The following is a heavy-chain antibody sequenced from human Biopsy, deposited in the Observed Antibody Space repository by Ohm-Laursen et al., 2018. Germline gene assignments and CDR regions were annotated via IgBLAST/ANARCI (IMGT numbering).Heavy chain of an antibody. V-gene: IGHV4-59*12. J-gene: IGHJ4*02. CDR3: AREGGGLLPIRLTDF. CDR1: GGSPFTDSITRYY. D-gene: IGHD1-26*01. Sequence: TLSLTCTVVSGGSPFTDSITRYYWNWIRQSPGKGLEWIGVVYYTGTTTYNPSFKSRVTLSMDTSNNQVSLRLLSVTAADTAVYFCAREGGGLLPIRLTDFWGPGMMVTVSS. CDR2: VYYTGTT.